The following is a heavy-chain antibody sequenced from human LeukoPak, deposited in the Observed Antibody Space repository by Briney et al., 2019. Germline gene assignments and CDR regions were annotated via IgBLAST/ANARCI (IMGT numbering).Heavy chain of an antibody. CDR3: ARLPPPFREFTEDAFDI. Sequence: PSETLSLTCTVSGDSINRGGYYWSWFRQPAGKSLECIGRIYSSGNSNYTPSLQSRGTISLDTYNNPFSLDLTSVTAAHTPIYFCARLPPPFREFTEDAFDIWGQGTVVTVAS. D-gene: IGHD2-8*02. J-gene: IGHJ3*02. V-gene: IGHV4-61*02. CDR2: IYSSGNS. CDR1: GDSINRGGYY.